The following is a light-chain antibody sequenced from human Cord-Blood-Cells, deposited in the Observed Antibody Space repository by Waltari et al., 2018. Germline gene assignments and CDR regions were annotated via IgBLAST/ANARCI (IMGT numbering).Light chain of an antibody. Sequence: EIVMTQSPAPLSLYPGERATLSCRASQSVSSNLAWYQQKPGQAPRLLIYGASTRATGIPARFSGSGSGTEFTLTISSLQSEDFAVYYCQQYNNWPLYTFGQGTKLEIK. J-gene: IGKJ2*01. V-gene: IGKV3-15*01. CDR2: GAS. CDR1: QSVSSN. CDR3: QQYNNWPLYT.